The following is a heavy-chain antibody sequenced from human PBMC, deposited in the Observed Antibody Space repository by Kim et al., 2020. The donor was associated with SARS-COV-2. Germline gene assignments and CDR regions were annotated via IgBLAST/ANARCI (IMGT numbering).Heavy chain of an antibody. Sequence: GGSLRLSCAASGLTFNTYWMTWVRQAPGKGLEWVANIKQDGSERYYVDSMKGRFTISRDNAKNSLFLQMNSLRAEDTAVYYCARHSRRITGGPLLFDYGGQGTLVTVSS. J-gene: IGHJ4*02. CDR1: GLTFNTYW. CDR3: ARHSRRITGGPLLFDY. CDR2: IKQDGSER. V-gene: IGHV3-7*01. D-gene: IGHD1-1*01.